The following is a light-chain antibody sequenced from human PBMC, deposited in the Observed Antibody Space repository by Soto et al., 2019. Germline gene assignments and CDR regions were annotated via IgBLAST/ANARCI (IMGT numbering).Light chain of an antibody. CDR3: QQYNNWHSGT. CDR1: QSVSST. V-gene: IGKV3-15*01. J-gene: IGKJ1*01. Sequence: EIVMTQSPATLSVSPGERATLSCRASQSVSSTLAWYQQKPGQAPRLLIYGASTRATGIPARFSGSGSGTEFTLTNSSLQSEDFAVYYCQQYNNWHSGTFGQGTKVEIK. CDR2: GAS.